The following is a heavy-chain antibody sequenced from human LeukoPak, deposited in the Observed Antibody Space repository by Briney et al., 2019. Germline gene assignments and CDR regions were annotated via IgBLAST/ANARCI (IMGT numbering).Heavy chain of an antibody. V-gene: IGHV1-2*02. Sequence: VSVKVFCKASGYTFTGYYLQWVRQAPGRGFEWMGWLNPNSGGTNYAQKLQGTITMTTDTSISTAYMKPSTLTSDDTAVYYCTRHRWRTTMIGLDYWGQGTLVTVSS. CDR1: GYTFTGYY. CDR3: TRHRWRTTMIGLDY. D-gene: IGHD3-22*01. J-gene: IGHJ4*02. CDR2: LNPNSGGT.